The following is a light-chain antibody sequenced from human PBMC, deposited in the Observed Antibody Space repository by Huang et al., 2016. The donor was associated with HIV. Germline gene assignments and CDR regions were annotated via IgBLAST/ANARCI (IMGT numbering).Light chain of an antibody. CDR3: QQNDNLLT. V-gene: IGKV1-33*01. Sequence: DIQMTQSPSSLSASVGDRVTITCQASQDISNYLNWYQQKPGKATKLLIYDASNLETVVTSRFSGSGSGTDFTFTISSLQPEDIATYYCQQNDNLLTFGPGTKVDIK. J-gene: IGKJ3*01. CDR2: DAS. CDR1: QDISNY.